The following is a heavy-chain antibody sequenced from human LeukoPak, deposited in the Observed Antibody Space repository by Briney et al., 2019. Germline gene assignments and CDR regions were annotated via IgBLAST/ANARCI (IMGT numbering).Heavy chain of an antibody. Sequence: SVKVSCKASGGTFSSYTISWVRQAPGQGLEWMGRIIPILGIANYAQKFQGRVTITADKSTGTAYMELSSLRSEDTAVYYCARELGASGYYHRYIYYFDYWGQGTLVTVSS. CDR1: GGTFSSYT. V-gene: IGHV1-69*04. CDR2: IIPILGIA. J-gene: IGHJ4*02. CDR3: ARELGASGYYHRYIYYFDY. D-gene: IGHD3-3*01.